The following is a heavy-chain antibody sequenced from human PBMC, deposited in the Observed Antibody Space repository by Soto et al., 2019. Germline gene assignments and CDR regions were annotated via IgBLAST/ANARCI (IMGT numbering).Heavy chain of an antibody. Sequence: GASVKVSCKASGYTLTTYGLSWVRQAPGQGLEWMGRINNVNTNYPQKFQGRVTMTTDTSTSTTFMELRSLTSDDTAVYYCARDHSRSYYYGMDVRGQGTTVTVSS. CDR1: GYTLTTYG. CDR2: INNVNT. J-gene: IGHJ6*02. V-gene: IGHV1-18*01. D-gene: IGHD4-4*01. CDR3: ARDHSRSYYYGMDV.